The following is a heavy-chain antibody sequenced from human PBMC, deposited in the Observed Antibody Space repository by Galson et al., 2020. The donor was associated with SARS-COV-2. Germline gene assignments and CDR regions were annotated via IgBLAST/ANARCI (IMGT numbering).Heavy chain of an antibody. Sequence: SETLSLTCSVSGGSISSGDFFWTWIRQHPGKGPEWIGYIHSIGTTYHNPSLKSRLIISVDTSKNQFSLQLSSVTAADTAVYYCARVPYGDSPTWGGDGLYYYYMDVWGKGTTVTVSS. J-gene: IGHJ6*03. CDR3: ARVPYGDSPTWGGDGLYYYYMDV. CDR2: IHSIGTT. D-gene: IGHD4-17*01. V-gene: IGHV4-31*03. CDR1: GGSISSGDFF.